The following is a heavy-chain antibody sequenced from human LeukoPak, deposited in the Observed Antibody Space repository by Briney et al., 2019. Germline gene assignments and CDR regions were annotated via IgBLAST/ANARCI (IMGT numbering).Heavy chain of an antibody. J-gene: IGHJ6*02. CDR2: ISGSGGST. Sequence: GGSLRLSCAASGFTFSSYAMSWVRQAPGKGLEWVSAISGSGGSTYYADSVKGRFTISRDNSKNTLYLQMNSLRAEDTAVYYCAKFSELDILTGYYYYGMDVWGQGTTVTVSS. CDR3: AKFSELDILTGYYYYGMDV. V-gene: IGHV3-23*01. D-gene: IGHD3-9*01. CDR1: GFTFSSYA.